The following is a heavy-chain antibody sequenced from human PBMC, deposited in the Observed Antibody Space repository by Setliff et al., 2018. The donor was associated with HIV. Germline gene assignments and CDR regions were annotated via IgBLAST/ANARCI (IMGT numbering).Heavy chain of an antibody. Sequence: ASVKVSCKASGYTFPTYDINWVRQAAGQGLEWMGWMNPASGDTGSAQKFQGRLTMTRDTSIDTAYMELSSLSSDDSAVYFCARAFVEVTPHYALDVWGQGTTVTVSS. V-gene: IGHV1-8*01. CDR2: MNPASGDT. D-gene: IGHD2-21*02. CDR1: GYTFPTYD. CDR3: ARAFVEVTPHYALDV. J-gene: IGHJ6*02.